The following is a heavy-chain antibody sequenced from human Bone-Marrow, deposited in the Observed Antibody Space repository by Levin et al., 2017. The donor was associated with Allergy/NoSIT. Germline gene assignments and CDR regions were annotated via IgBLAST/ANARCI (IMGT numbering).Heavy chain of an antibody. CDR2: ISSSGSTI. CDR1: GFTFSDYY. J-gene: IGHJ4*02. V-gene: IGHV3-11*01. D-gene: IGHD5-12*01. CDR3: ARVINSGVRYLDY. Sequence: GGSLRLSCAASGFTFSDYYMSWIRQAPGKGLEWVSYISSSGSTIYYADSVKGRFTISRDNAKNSLYLQMNSLRAEDTAVYYCARVINSGVRYLDYWGQGTLVTVSS.